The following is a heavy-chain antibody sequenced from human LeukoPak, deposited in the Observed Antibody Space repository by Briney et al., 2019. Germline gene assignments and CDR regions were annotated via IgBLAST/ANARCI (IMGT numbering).Heavy chain of an antibody. CDR1: GVSISSYY. J-gene: IGHJ4*02. V-gene: IGHV4-4*07. Sequence: PSETLSLTCTVSGVSISSYYWSWIRQPAGKGLEWIGRIYTSGSTDYNPSLKSRVTISVDASKNQFSLKLSSVTAADTAVYYCAREGYSSSWYSGYYYFDYWGQGTLVTVSS. CDR2: IYTSGST. CDR3: AREGYSSSWYSGYYYFDY. D-gene: IGHD6-13*01.